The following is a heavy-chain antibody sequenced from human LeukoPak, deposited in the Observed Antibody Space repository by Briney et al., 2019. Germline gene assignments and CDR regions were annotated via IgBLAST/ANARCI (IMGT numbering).Heavy chain of an antibody. CDR3: ARDVAGPLYGDYGLYYFDY. CDR2: IKQDGSEK. D-gene: IGHD4-17*01. V-gene: IGHV3-7*03. Sequence: GGSLRLSCAASGFTFSSYWMSWVRQAPGKGLEWVANIKQDGSEKYYVDSVKGRFTISRDNAKNSLYLQMNSLRAEDTAVYYCARDVAGPLYGDYGLYYFDYWGQGTLVTVSS. CDR1: GFTFSSYW. J-gene: IGHJ4*02.